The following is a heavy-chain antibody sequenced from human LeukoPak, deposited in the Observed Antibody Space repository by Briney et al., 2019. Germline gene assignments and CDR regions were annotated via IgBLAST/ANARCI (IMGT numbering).Heavy chain of an antibody. CDR2: INPNSGGT. V-gene: IGHV1-2*02. Sequence: ASVKVCCKASGYTFTGYYMHWVRQAPGQGLEWMGWINPNSGGTNYAQKFQGRVTMTRDTSISTAYMELSRLRSDDTAVYYCARVYYYGSGSGMDYYYYGMDVWGQGTTVTVSS. CDR1: GYTFTGYY. J-gene: IGHJ6*02. CDR3: ARVYYYGSGSGMDYYYYGMDV. D-gene: IGHD3-10*01.